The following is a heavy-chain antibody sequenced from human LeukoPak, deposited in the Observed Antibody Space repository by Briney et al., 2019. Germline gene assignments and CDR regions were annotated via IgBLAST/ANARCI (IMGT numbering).Heavy chain of an antibody. CDR3: ARWYGGSGSWVLDV. J-gene: IGHJ6*02. CDR2: IKHDVSEK. V-gene: IGHV3-7*04. CDR1: GFSISNYC. Sequence: GGSLRLSCAASGFSISNYCMSWGREAPGKGLEWGANIKHDVSEKNNVDSVKGRFSISGDNAKNSLYLQIYSLRVEDTAGYYCARWYGGSGSWVLDVWGRGTTVSVYS. D-gene: IGHD3-10*01.